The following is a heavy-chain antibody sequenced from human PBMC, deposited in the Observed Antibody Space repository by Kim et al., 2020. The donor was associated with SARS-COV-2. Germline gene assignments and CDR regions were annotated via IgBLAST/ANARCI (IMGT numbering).Heavy chain of an antibody. CDR2: IWYDGSNK. CDR1: GFTFSSYG. Sequence: GGSLRLSCAASGFTFSSYGMHWVRQAPGKGLEWVAVIWYDGSNKKYADSVKGRFTISRDNSKNTLYLQMNSLRAEDTAVYYCARSEAVDGDFDYWGQGTLVSVSS. V-gene: IGHV3-33*01. D-gene: IGHD6-19*01. CDR3: ARSEAVDGDFDY. J-gene: IGHJ4*02.